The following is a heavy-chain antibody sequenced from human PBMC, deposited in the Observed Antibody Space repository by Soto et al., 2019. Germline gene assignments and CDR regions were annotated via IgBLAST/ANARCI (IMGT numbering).Heavy chain of an antibody. Sequence: QVQLQQWGAGLLKPSETLSLTCSVFGGSFSHYYWNWIRQPPGKGLEWIGEINDSGRTKYNPSLESRVPMSIDTSKLRFSLRLNSVSAEDAAIYCCARTGRGYPRDAFDLWGQGTMVTVSS. CDR2: INDSGRT. D-gene: IGHD2-15*01. J-gene: IGHJ3*01. CDR3: ARTGRGYPRDAFDL. CDR1: GGSFSHYY. V-gene: IGHV4-34*01.